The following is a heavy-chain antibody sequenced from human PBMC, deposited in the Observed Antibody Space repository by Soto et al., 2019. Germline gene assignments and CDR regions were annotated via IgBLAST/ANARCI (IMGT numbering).Heavy chain of an antibody. CDR2: ISHRGSTR. J-gene: IGHJ4*02. CDR1: GFTFSSYE. Sequence: GGSLRLSCAASGFTFSSYEMNWVRQSPGKGLEWVSYISHRGSTRYYADSVKGRFTISRDNADNTMYLQMHSLTAEDTAVYYCAKGLHLRLGELDYFDYWGQGTLVTVSS. D-gene: IGHD3-16*01. CDR3: AKGLHLRLGELDYFDY. V-gene: IGHV3-48*03.